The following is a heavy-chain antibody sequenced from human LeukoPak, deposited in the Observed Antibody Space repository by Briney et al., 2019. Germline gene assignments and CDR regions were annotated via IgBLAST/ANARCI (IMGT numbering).Heavy chain of an antibody. Sequence: SETLSLTCTVSGGSISSSSFYWAWIRQPPGKGLEWIGNIYYSGSAYYNPSLKSRVTISVDTSKNQFSLKLNSVTAADTAVYYCARDADSSSGEAFDIWGQGTMVTVSS. CDR3: ARDADSSSGEAFDI. CDR1: GGSISSSSFY. V-gene: IGHV4-39*02. D-gene: IGHD6-13*01. J-gene: IGHJ3*02. CDR2: IYYSGSA.